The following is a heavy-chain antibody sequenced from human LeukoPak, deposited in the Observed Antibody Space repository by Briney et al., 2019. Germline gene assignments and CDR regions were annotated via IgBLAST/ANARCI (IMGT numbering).Heavy chain of an antibody. Sequence: GGSLRLSCAASGFTVSSNYMSWVRQAPGKGLVWVSRINTDGSSTSYADSVKGRFTISRDNAKNTLYLQMNSLRAEDTAVYYCARDYGITIFGVVTSWGMDVWGKGTTVTVSS. V-gene: IGHV3-74*01. D-gene: IGHD3-3*01. CDR2: INTDGSST. J-gene: IGHJ6*04. CDR3: ARDYGITIFGVVTSWGMDV. CDR1: GFTVSSNY.